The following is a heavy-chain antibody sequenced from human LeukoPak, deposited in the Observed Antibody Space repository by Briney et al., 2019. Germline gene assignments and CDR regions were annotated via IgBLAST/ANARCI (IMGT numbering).Heavy chain of an antibody. J-gene: IGHJ4*02. V-gene: IGHV3-23*01. CDR2: ISGSGGST. Sequence: GGSLRLSCAASGFTFSSYAMTWVRQAPGKGLEWVSAISGSGGSTYYADSVKGRFTISRDNSKSTLYLQMNSLRAEDTAVYYCAKGEVYARVGYWGQGTLVTVSS. CDR1: GFTFSSYA. D-gene: IGHD2-8*01. CDR3: AKGEVYARVGY.